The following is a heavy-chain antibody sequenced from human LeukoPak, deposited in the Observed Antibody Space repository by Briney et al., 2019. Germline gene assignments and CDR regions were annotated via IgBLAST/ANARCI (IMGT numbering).Heavy chain of an antibody. Sequence: GASVKVSCKASGYTFTGYYMHWVRQAPGQGLEWMGWINPNSGGTNYAQKFQGWVTMTRDTSISTAYMELSRLRFDDTAVYYCARDRSRITIFGVGVGGWFDPWGQGTLVTVSS. CDR2: INPNSGGT. CDR3: ARDRSRITIFGVGVGGWFDP. D-gene: IGHD3-3*01. J-gene: IGHJ5*02. V-gene: IGHV1-2*04. CDR1: GYTFTGYY.